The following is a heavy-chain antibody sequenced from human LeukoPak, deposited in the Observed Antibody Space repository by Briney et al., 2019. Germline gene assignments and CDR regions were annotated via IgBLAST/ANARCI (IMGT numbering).Heavy chain of an antibody. CDR3: ARNWAYGDEPYNWFDP. J-gene: IGHJ5*02. V-gene: IGHV4-59*01. Sequence: SETLSLTCAVYGGSFSGYYWSWIRQPPGKGLEWIGYIYYSGSTNYNPSLKSRVTISGDTSKNQFSLKLSSVTAADTAVYYCARNWAYGDEPYNWFDPWGQGTLVTVSS. CDR2: IYYSGST. D-gene: IGHD4-17*01. CDR1: GGSFSGYY.